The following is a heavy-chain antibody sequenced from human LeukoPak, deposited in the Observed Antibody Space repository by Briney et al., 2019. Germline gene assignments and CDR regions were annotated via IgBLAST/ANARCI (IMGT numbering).Heavy chain of an antibody. V-gene: IGHV3-9*01. D-gene: IGHD3-10*01. CDR2: ISWNSGSI. CDR3: ALLYGSGSYYSDY. Sequence: GRSLRLSCAASGFTFDDYAMHWVRQVPGKGLEWVSGISWNSGSIGYADSVKGRFTTSRDNAKKSLYLQMNSLRPEDTALYYCALLYGSGSYYSDYWGQGTLVTVSS. CDR1: GFTFDDYA. J-gene: IGHJ4*02.